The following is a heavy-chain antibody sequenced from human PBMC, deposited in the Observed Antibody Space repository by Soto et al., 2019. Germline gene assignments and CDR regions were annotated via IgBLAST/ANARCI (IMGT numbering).Heavy chain of an antibody. J-gene: IGHJ3*02. V-gene: IGHV3-21*01. CDR3: ARDEAIAAAGIAFDI. D-gene: IGHD6-13*01. Sequence: GGSLRLSCAASGFTFSSYSMNWVRQAPGKGLEWVSSISSSSYIYYADSVKGRFTISRDNAKNSLYLQMNSLRAEDTAVYYCARDEAIAAAGIAFDIWGQGTMVTVSS. CDR2: ISSSSYI. CDR1: GFTFSSYS.